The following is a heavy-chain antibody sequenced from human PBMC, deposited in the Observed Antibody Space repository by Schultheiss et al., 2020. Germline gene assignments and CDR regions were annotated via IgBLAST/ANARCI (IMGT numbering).Heavy chain of an antibody. V-gene: IGHV4-34*01. Sequence: SETLSLTCAVYGGSFSGYYWSWIRQPPGKGLEWIGEINHSGSTNYNPSLKSRVTISVDTSKNQFSLKLSSVTAADTAVYYCARVSNDYVWGSYRSDYDAFDIWGQGTMVTVSS. CDR1: GGSFSGYY. J-gene: IGHJ3*02. CDR3: ARVSNDYVWGSYRSDYDAFDI. D-gene: IGHD3-16*02. CDR2: INHSGST.